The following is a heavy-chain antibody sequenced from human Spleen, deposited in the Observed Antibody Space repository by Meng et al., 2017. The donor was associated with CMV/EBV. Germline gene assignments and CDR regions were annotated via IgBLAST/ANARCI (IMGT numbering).Heavy chain of an antibody. Sequence: GGSLRLSCAASGFTFSSYSMNWVRQAPGKGLEWVSSISSSSSYIYYADSVKGRFTISRDNAKNSLFLQMNSLRVEDTAVYYCARDSGVCSSTSCYRNDYWGQGTLVTVSS. J-gene: IGHJ4*02. CDR3: ARDSGVCSSTSCYRNDY. CDR1: GFTFSSYS. V-gene: IGHV3-21*01. CDR2: ISSSSSYI. D-gene: IGHD2-2*02.